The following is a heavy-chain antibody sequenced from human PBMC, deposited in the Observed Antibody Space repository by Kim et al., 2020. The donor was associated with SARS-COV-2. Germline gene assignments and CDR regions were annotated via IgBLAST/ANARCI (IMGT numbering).Heavy chain of an antibody. Sequence: ASVKVSCKASGYTFTGYYMHWVRQAPGQGLEWMGWINPNSGGTNYAQKFQGRVTMTRDTSISTAYMELSRLRSDDTAVYYCARDPRRDGYNWYFDLWGRGTLVTVSS. V-gene: IGHV1-2*02. J-gene: IGHJ2*01. CDR3: ARDPRRDGYNWYFDL. CDR2: INPNSGGT. D-gene: IGHD5-12*01. CDR1: GYTFTGYY.